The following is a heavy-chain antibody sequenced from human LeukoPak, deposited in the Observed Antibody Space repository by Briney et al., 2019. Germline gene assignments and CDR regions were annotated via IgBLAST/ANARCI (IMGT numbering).Heavy chain of an antibody. CDR3: ARDLGSSGYKVFDY. Sequence: SETLSLTCTVSGVSISSYYWSWNRQPPGKGLEWFGYIYYSGSTNYNPSLKNRVTISVDTYKNQFSLKLSSVTAADTAVYYCARDLGSSGYKVFDYWGQGTLVTVSS. J-gene: IGHJ4*02. D-gene: IGHD3-22*01. V-gene: IGHV4-59*01. CDR2: IYYSGST. CDR1: GVSISSYY.